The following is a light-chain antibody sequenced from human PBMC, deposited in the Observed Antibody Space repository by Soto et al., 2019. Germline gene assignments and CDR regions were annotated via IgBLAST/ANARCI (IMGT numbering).Light chain of an antibody. J-gene: IGKJ5*01. CDR1: QSISSY. Sequence: IQITQPPSAVSSSVGNTVTTTCRASQSISSYLNWYQQKPGKAPKLLIYAASSLQSGVPSRFSGSGSGTDFTLTISSLQPEDFATYYCQQSYSTPPAFGQGTRLEI. CDR3: QQSYSTPPA. CDR2: AAS. V-gene: IGKV1-39*01.